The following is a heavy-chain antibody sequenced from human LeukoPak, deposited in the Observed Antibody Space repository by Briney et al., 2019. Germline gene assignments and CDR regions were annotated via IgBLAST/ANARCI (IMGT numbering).Heavy chain of an antibody. CDR2: INPNSGGT. J-gene: IGHJ4*02. D-gene: IGHD4-17*01. Sequence: ASVKVSCKASGYTFTGYYMHWMRQAPGQGLEWMGWINPNSGGTNYAQKFQGRVTMTRDTSISTAYMELSRLRSDDTAAYYCASPGGYGDLLDYWGQGTLVTVSS. CDR3: ASPGGYGDLLDY. CDR1: GYTFTGYY. V-gene: IGHV1-2*02.